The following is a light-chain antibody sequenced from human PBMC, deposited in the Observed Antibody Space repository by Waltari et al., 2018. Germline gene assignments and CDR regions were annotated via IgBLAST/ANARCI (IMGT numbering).Light chain of an antibody. CDR2: DAS. CDR3: QQYESLPYT. V-gene: IGKV3-11*01. J-gene: IGKJ2*01. Sequence: EIVLTQSPATLSLSPWERATLSCRASHSVSSYLAWYQQKPGQAPRLLIYDASRMDTGILARFSCSGSGTDFTRTISSLQAEDVVVYYCQQYESLPYTFGPGTKLEIK. CDR1: HSVSSY.